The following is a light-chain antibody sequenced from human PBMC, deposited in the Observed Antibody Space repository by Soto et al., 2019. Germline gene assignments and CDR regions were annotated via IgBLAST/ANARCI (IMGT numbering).Light chain of an antibody. CDR3: QQFGSSPTT. V-gene: IGKV3-20*01. J-gene: IGKJ1*01. CDR2: AAS. CDR1: SKISSTY. Sequence: EIVLQQSTGTMSLSPGXRPTLTFRASSKISSTYLAWYQQKPGQAPRLLIYAASTWASGIPYRFSGSGSGTDFTLTISSLEPEDFATYYCQQFGSSPTTFGEGTKVDIK.